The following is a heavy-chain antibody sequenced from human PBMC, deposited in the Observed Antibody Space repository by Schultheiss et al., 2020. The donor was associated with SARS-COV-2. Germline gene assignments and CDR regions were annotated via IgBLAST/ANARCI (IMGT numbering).Heavy chain of an antibody. V-gene: IGHV4-4*02. CDR1: GGSISSSNW. CDR2: IYHSGST. J-gene: IGHJ4*02. Sequence: SETLSLTCAVSGGSISSSNWWSWLRQPPGKGLEWIRVIYHSGSTNYNPSLKSRVTISVDKSKNQFSLKLSSVTDADTAVYYCAEGRGDGYNRYWGQGTLVTVSS. CDR3: AEGRGDGYNRY. D-gene: IGHD5-24*01.